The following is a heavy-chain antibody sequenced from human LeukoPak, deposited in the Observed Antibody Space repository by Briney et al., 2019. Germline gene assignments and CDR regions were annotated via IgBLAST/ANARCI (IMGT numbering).Heavy chain of an antibody. CDR1: GFTFDDYG. V-gene: IGHV3-20*04. J-gene: IGHJ6*03. CDR3: AREKAAAGYYYYYYYMDV. D-gene: IGHD6-13*01. CDR2: INWNGGST. Sequence: GGSLRLSCAASGFTFDDYGMSWVRQAPGKGLEWVSGINWNGGSTGYADSVKGRFTISRDNAKNSLYLQMNSLRAEDTALYYCAREKAAAGYYYYYYYMDVWGKGTTVTVSS.